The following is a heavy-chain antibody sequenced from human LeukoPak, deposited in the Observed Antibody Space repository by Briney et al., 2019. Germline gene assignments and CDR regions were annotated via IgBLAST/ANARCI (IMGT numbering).Heavy chain of an antibody. D-gene: IGHD1-26*01. CDR1: GGTFSSYA. Sequence: GASVKVSCKASGGTFSSYAISWVRQAPGQGLEWMGGIIPIFGTANYAQKFQGRVTITADESTSTAYMELSSLRSEDTAVYYCAREAALYRDAGYFDYWGQGTLVTVSS. J-gene: IGHJ4*02. CDR2: IIPIFGTA. CDR3: AREAALYRDAGYFDY. V-gene: IGHV1-69*01.